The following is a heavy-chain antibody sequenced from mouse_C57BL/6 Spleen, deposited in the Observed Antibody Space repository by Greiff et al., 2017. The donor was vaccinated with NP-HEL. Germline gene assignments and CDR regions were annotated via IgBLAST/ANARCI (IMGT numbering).Heavy chain of an antibody. V-gene: IGHV1-52*01. CDR2: IDPSDSET. CDR1: GYTFTSYW. CDR3: ARSGITTGFYHAMDY. J-gene: IGHJ4*01. D-gene: IGHD2-4*01. Sequence: QVQLQQPGAELVRPGSSVKLSCKASGYTFTSYWMHWVKQRPIQGLEWIGNIDPSDSETHYNQKFKDKATLTVDKSSSTAYMQLSSLTSEDSAVYYCARSGITTGFYHAMDYWGQGTSVTVSS.